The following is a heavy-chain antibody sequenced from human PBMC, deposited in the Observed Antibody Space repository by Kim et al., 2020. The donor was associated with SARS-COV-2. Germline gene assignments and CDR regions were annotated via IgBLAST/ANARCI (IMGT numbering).Heavy chain of an antibody. CDR3: DGVRVVTTTRFDP. J-gene: IGHJ5*02. D-gene: IGHD2-21*02. Sequence: NPSLKSRVTKEVDTSKNQFSLKLRSVTATDTAVYYCDGVRVVTTTRFDPWGQGTLVTVSS. V-gene: IGHV4-30-2*05.